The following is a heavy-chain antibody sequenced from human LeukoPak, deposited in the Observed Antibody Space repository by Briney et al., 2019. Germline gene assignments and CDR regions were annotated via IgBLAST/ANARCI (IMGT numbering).Heavy chain of an antibody. CDR1: DYSITSGYY. V-gene: IGHV4-38-2*02. J-gene: IGHJ4*02. CDR2: IYHSGSA. D-gene: IGHD3-22*01. CDR3: ARDYYDCGNFDY. Sequence: SETLSLTCTVSDYSITSGYYWGWIRQPPGKGLEWIGSIYHSGSAYYNPSLKRRVTISVDTSKNQFSLTLSSVTAADTAVYYCARDYYDCGNFDYWGQGTLVTVSS.